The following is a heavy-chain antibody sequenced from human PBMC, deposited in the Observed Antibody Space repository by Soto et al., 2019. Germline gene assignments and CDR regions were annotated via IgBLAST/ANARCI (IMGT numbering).Heavy chain of an antibody. CDR3: AKDKLSSTDAFDS. Sequence: GVSLRLSCAASGFTFSDFGMHWVRQAPGKGLEWVALISYDGSNKYYADSVKGRFTISRDTSKNTLYLQMSSLRAEDTAVYYCAKDKLSSTDAFDSWGQGTMVTVSS. J-gene: IGHJ3*02. CDR2: ISYDGSNK. V-gene: IGHV3-30*18. CDR1: GFTFSDFG.